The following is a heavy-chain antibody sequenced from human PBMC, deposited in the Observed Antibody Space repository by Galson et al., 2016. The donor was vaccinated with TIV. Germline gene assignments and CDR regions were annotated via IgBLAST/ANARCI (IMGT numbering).Heavy chain of an antibody. D-gene: IGHD2-8*02. V-gene: IGHV3-21*01. CDR1: GFTFSGHS. CDR2: ISNSGDYI. J-gene: IGHJ6*02. CDR3: ARIIGYWVGYYTMDV. Sequence: SLRLSCAASGFTFSGHSMNWVRQAPGKGLEWVSSISNSGDYIYYSDSMKGRFTISRDNAKTSLYRQMHSLRAEDTAWYYCARIIGYWVGYYTMDVWGQGTTVTVSS.